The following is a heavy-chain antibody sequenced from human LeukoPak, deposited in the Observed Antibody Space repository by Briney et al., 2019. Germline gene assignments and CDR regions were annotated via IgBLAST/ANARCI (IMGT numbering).Heavy chain of an antibody. CDR3: ARELAPTPNNWFDP. D-gene: IGHD3-3*02. V-gene: IGHV3-74*01. Sequence: GGSRRLSCAASGFTFSSYWMHWVRQAPEKGLVWVSRINSDGSSTSYADSVKGRFTISRDNAKNTLYLQMNSLRAEDTAVYYCARELAPTPNNWFDPWGQGTLVTVSS. CDR1: GFTFSSYW. J-gene: IGHJ5*02. CDR2: INSDGSST.